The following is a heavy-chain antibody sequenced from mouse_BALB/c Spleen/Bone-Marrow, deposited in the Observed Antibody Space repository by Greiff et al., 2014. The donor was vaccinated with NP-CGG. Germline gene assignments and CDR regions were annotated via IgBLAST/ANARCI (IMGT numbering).Heavy chain of an antibody. V-gene: IGHV1S130*01. CDR3: ARSYRFWYFDV. Sequence: VKLVESGSVLVRPGASVKLSCKASGYTFTSSWMHWAKQRPGQGLEWIGDIHPNSGNTNYNEKFRGKATLTVDTSSNTAYVDLSSLTSEDSAVYYCARSYRFWYFDVGGAGTTVTVSS. J-gene: IGHJ1*01. CDR1: GYTFTSSW. CDR2: IHPNSGNT. D-gene: IGHD2-14*01.